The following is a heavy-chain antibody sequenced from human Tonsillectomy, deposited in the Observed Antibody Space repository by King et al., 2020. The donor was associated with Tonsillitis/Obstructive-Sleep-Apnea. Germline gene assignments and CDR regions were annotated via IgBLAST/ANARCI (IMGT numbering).Heavy chain of an antibody. Sequence: VQLQQWGAGLLKPSETLSLTCAVYGGSFSGYYWSWIRQPPGKGLEWMGEINHSGSTNYNPSLKSRVTLSVDTSKNQLSLKLSTVTAADKAVYYCARDPWGAVAVLDYWGQGTLVTVSS. CDR3: ARDPWGAVAVLDY. J-gene: IGHJ4*02. CDR1: GGSFSGYY. CDR2: INHSGST. D-gene: IGHD6-19*01. V-gene: IGHV4-34*01.